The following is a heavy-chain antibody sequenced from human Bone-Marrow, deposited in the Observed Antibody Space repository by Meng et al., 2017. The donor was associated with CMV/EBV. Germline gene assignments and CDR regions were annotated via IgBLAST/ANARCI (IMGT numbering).Heavy chain of an antibody. J-gene: IGHJ4*02. V-gene: IGHV1-8*01. CDR1: GYTFTNYD. D-gene: IGHD1-1*01. Sequence: ASVKVSCKASGYTFTNYDINWVRQATGQGLEWMGWMNPKSGNTGYTQNFQGRVTMTWSTSVSTASMELSSLGTEDTAVYYCARGKRSFQIDYWGQGTLVTVSS. CDR3: ARGKRSFQIDY. CDR2: MNPKSGNT.